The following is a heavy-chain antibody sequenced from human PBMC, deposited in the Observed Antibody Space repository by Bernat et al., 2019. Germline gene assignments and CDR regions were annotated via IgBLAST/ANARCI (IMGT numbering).Heavy chain of an antibody. CDR1: GFTFSSYG. V-gene: IGHV3-33*01. CDR2: IWYDGSNK. CDR3: ARCITAAGTGPFDY. D-gene: IGHD6-13*01. J-gene: IGHJ4*02. Sequence: QVQLVESGGGVVQPGRSLRLSCAASGFTFSSYGMHWVRQAPGKGLEWVAVIWYDGSNKYYAASVKGRFTISRDNSKNTLYLQMNSLRAEDTAVYYCARCITAAGTGPFDYWGQGTLVTVSS.